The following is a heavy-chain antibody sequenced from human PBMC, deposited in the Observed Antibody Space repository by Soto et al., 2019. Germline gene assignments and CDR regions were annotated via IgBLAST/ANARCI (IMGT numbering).Heavy chain of an antibody. J-gene: IGHJ3*02. CDR3: ARNYDSTAGGAFDI. Sequence: GGSLRRSCAASAFTFSTYWMHWVRQAPGKGLVLVSRINSDGSGTRYADSVKGRLTISRDNAKNTLYLQMNSLRAEDTAVYYCARNYDSTAGGAFDIWGQGTMVTVSS. CDR1: AFTFSTYW. V-gene: IGHV3-74*01. D-gene: IGHD3-22*01. CDR2: INSDGSGT.